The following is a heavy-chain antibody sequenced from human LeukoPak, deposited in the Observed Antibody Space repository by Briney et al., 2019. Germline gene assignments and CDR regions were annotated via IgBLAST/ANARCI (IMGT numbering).Heavy chain of an antibody. CDR3: AKDLRDSIAVAGTEG. CDR1: GFTFSSYG. D-gene: IGHD6-19*01. Sequence: GGSLRLSCAASGFTFSSYGMHWVCQAPGKGLEWVAFIRYDGSNKYYADSVKGRFTISRDNSKNTLYLQMNSLRAEDTAVYYCAKDLRDSIAVAGTEGWGQGTLVTVSS. V-gene: IGHV3-30*02. J-gene: IGHJ4*02. CDR2: IRYDGSNK.